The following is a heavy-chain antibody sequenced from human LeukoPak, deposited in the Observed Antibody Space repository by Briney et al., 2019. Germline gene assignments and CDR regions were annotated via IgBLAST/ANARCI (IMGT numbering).Heavy chain of an antibody. Sequence: AASVKVSCKASGYTFTSYYMHWVRQAPGQGLEWMGIINPSGGSTSYAQKFQGRVTMTRDTSTSTVYMELSSLRSEDTAVYYCAGGYCSDGSCSLYYYYYYGMDVWGQGTTVTVSS. CDR2: INPSGGST. D-gene: IGHD2-15*01. CDR1: GYTFTSYY. V-gene: IGHV1-46*01. CDR3: AGGYCSDGSCSLYYYYYYGMDV. J-gene: IGHJ6*02.